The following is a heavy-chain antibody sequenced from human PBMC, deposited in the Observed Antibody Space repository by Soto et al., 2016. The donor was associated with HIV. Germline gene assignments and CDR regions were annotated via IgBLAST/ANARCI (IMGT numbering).Heavy chain of an antibody. CDR2: IIPIFGTA. CDR1: GGTFSSYA. CDR3: ARGSRDGYNLPGFYY. Sequence: QVQLVQSGAEVKKPGSSVKVSCKASGGTFSSYAISWVRQAPGQGLEWMGGIIPIFGTANYAQNFQGRVTITADESTSTAYMELSSLRSDDTAVYYCARGSRDGYNLPGFYYWGQGTLVTVSS. J-gene: IGHJ4*02. D-gene: IGHD5-12*01. V-gene: IGHV1-69*13.